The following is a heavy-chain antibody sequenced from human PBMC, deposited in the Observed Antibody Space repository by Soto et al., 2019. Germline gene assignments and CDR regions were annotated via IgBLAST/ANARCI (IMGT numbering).Heavy chain of an antibody. CDR2: ISSSGTYT. CDR3: ARLSGSGDGSFEM. V-gene: IGHV3-11*05. J-gene: IGHJ3*02. CDR1: EFTFSDYY. Sequence: QVHLVESGGGLVKPGGSLRLSCAASEFTFSDYYMTWIRQAPGKGLEYVSYISSSGTYTKYAGSVKGRFSISRDYSLNSLYLQMNSLRAEDTAVYYCARLSGSGDGSFEMWGQGTMVTVSS. D-gene: IGHD3-10*01.